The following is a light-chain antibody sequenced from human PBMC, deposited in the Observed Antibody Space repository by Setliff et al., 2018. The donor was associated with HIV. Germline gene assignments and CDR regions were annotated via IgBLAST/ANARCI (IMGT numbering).Light chain of an antibody. CDR3: YSYVGGGSIRYV. V-gene: IGLV2-23*02. CDR1: SSDVGSYDL. J-gene: IGLJ1*01. CDR2: DVF. Sequence: QSALAQPASVSGSPGQSITISCTGTSSDVGSYDLVSWYQQQPGKAPKLIIHDVFERPSGISHRFSGSKSGNTASLTISGLQAEDEADYYCYSYVGGGSIRYVFGTGTQLTVL.